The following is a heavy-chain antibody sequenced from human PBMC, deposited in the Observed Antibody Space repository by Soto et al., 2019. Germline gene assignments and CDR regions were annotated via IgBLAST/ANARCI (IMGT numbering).Heavy chain of an antibody. D-gene: IGHD2-15*01. V-gene: IGHV1-69*13. Sequence: SVKVSGKASGVAFSSYAISWVRQAPGQGLEWMGGIIPIFGTANYAQTFQGRVTITADESTSTAYMELSSLRSEDTAVYYCARVSISAVAVADDASEIWGKGTMV. J-gene: IGHJ3*02. CDR1: GVAFSSYA. CDR3: ARVSISAVAVADDASEI. CDR2: IIPIFGTA.